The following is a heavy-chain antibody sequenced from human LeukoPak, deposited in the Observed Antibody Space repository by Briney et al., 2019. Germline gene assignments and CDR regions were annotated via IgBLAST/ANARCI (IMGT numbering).Heavy chain of an antibody. CDR3: AKSLCCGDDCF. J-gene: IGHJ3*01. Sequence: SETLSLTCAVYGGSFNYYWSWIRQTPGKGLEWIGEINDTGTTKYNPSLKSRVSISVDTSKNQFSLKLSSVTAADTAIYYCAKSLCCGDDCFWGPGTMVTVSS. D-gene: IGHD2-21*02. V-gene: IGHV4-34*01. CDR2: INDTGTT. CDR1: GGSFNYY.